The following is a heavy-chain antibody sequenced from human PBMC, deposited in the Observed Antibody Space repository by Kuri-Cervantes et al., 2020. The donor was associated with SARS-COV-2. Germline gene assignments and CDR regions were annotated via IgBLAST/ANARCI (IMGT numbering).Heavy chain of an antibody. J-gene: IGHJ4*02. CDR3: AKFYRDIVVVPAARGFYFDY. CDR2: ISGSGGST. D-gene: IGHD2-2*01. V-gene: IGHV3-23*01. Sequence: GGSLRLSCAASGFTFSSYAMSWVRQAPGKGLEWVSAISGSGGSTYYADSVKGRFTISRDNSKNTLYLQVNSLRAEDTAVYYCAKFYRDIVVVPAARGFYFDYWGQGTLVTVSS. CDR1: GFTFSSYA.